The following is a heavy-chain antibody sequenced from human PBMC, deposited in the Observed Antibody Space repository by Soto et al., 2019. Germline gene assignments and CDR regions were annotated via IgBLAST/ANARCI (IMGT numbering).Heavy chain of an antibody. V-gene: IGHV4-34*01. D-gene: IGHD2-2*01. Sequence: SETLSLTCAVYGGSFSGYYWSWIRQPPGKGLEWIGEINHSGSTNYNPSLKSRVTISVDTSKNQFSLKLSSVTAADTAVYYCARGRGCSSTSCYPRGLYYYYYMDVWGKGTTVTVSS. CDR2: INHSGST. CDR1: GGSFSGYY. CDR3: ARGRGCSSTSCYPRGLYYYYYMDV. J-gene: IGHJ6*03.